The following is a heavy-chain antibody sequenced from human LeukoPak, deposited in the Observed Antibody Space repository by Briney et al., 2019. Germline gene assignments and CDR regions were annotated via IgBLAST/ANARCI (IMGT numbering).Heavy chain of an antibody. CDR3: ASLGNPYSSGWTIDY. CDR1: GYTFTGYY. J-gene: IGHJ4*02. V-gene: IGHV1-2*02. CDR2: INPNSGGT. Sequence: ASVKVSCKASGYTFTGYYMHWVRQAPGQGFEWMGWINPNSGGTNYAQKFQGRVTMTRDTSISTAYMELSRLRSDDTAVYYCASLGNPYSSGWTIDYWGQGTLVTVSS. D-gene: IGHD6-19*01.